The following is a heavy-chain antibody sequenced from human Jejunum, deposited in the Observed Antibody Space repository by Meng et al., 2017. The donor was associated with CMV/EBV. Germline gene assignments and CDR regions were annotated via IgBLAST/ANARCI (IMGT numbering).Heavy chain of an antibody. CDR1: FT. D-gene: IGHD3-3*01. J-gene: IGHJ4*02. V-gene: IGHV3-21*01. CDR2: VRSSSRSK. Sequence: FTLDWVRPAPGQGLGWVSSVRSSSRSKYYADSVQGRFTISRDNAKNSVYLQMNSLRDEDTAVYYCVRVFNYDFWNGYSDYYFDYWGQGTLVTVSS. CDR3: VRVFNYDFWNGYSDYYFDY.